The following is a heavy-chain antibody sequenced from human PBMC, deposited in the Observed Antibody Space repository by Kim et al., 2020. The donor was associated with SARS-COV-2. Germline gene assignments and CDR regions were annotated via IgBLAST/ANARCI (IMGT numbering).Heavy chain of an antibody. V-gene: IGHV3-7*01. CDR1: GFTFSRDW. CDR2: IRPDGSQK. D-gene: IGHD4-4*01. Sequence: GGSLRLSCAASGFTFSRDWMTWVRQAPGKGLEWVANIRPDGSQKYYVDSVKGRFTISRDNAKNSLYLQMNSLRVEDTAVYYCARDKGDYNHAIDVWG. CDR3: ARDKGDYNHAIDV. J-gene: IGHJ6*02.